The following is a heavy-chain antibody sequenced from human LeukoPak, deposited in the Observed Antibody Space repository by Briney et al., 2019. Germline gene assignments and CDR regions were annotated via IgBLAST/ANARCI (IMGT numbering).Heavy chain of an antibody. CDR1: GGSISSSSYY. J-gene: IGHJ6*02. Sequence: PSETLSLTCTVSGGSISSSSYYWGWIRQPPGKGLEWIGSIYYSGSTYYNPSLKSRVTISVDTSKNQFSLKLSSVTAADTAVYYCARAQPLEYQLPNEGGYGMDVWGQGTTVTVSS. D-gene: IGHD2-2*01. CDR3: ARAQPLEYQLPNEGGYGMDV. CDR2: IYYSGST. V-gene: IGHV4-39*01.